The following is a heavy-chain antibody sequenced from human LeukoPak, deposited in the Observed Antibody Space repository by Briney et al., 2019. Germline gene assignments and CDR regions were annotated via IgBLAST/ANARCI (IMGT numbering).Heavy chain of an antibody. D-gene: IGHD3-3*01. CDR2: IYYSGST. Sequence: PSETLSLTCTVSGGSISSSSYYWGWIRQPPGKGLEWIGSIYYSGSTYYNPSLKSRVTISVDTSKNQFSLKLSSVTAADTAVYYCARGFFPFDLWGRGTLVTVSS. CDR1: GGSISSSSYY. CDR3: ARGFFPFDL. J-gene: IGHJ2*01. V-gene: IGHV4-39*07.